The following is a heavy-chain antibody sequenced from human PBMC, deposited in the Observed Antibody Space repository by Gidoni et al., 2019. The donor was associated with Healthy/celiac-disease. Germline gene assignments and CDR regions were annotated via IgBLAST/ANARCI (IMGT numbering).Heavy chain of an antibody. CDR1: GAPISSSTW. CDR2: LYHSGST. V-gene: IGHV4-4*02. D-gene: IGHD5-12*01. J-gene: IGHJ6*02. CDR3: AREWTNDYYGMDV. Sequence: QVQLQESGPGLAKPSGPLSLPCAVSGAPISSSTWWSWVRQPPGKGLEWIGELYHSGSTNYNPSLKSRVTISVDKSKNQFSLKLSSVTAADTAVYYCAREWTNDYYGMDVWGQGTTVTVSS.